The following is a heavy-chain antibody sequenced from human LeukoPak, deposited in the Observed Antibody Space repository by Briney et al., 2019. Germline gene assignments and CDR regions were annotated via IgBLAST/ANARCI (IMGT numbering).Heavy chain of an antibody. Sequence: SETLSLTCNVSGESISSHYWSWTRQSPGKGLEWIGYITNSGTTKFNPSLKSRVTISVDTSKNQFSLKLSSVTAADTAVYYCARPNIRYCSGGACSNDGSDYWGQGTLVTVSS. CDR3: ARPNIRYCSGGACSNDGSDY. CDR2: ITNSGTT. J-gene: IGHJ4*02. CDR1: GESISSHY. D-gene: IGHD2-15*01. V-gene: IGHV4-59*11.